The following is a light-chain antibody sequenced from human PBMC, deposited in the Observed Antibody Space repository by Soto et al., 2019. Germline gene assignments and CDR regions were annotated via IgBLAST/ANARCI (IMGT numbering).Light chain of an antibody. Sequence: DIQMTQSPSSLSASVGDRVTITCRASQTISGYLNWYQQKPGKAPELLIYAASYLGNGVPSRFSGSGSGTYSTLTISSLQPEDFATYYCQQLNSYPVTFGQGTRLEIK. CDR1: QTISGY. V-gene: IGKV1-39*01. J-gene: IGKJ5*01. CDR3: QQLNSYPVT. CDR2: AAS.